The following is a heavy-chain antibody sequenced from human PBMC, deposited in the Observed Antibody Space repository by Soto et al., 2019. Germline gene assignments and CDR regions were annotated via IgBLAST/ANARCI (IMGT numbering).Heavy chain of an antibody. V-gene: IGHV1-69*02. CDR1: GDTFSFYT. CDR2: INPIVSMS. D-gene: IGHD3-10*01. CDR3: AASYGSGYRAFDY. J-gene: IGHJ4*01. Sequence: SSVKVSCKASGDTFSFYTINWVRQAPGLGLEWVGRINPIVSMSNYAQKFQGRVTMTADKSTSTAYMELRSLRSDDTAMYFCAASYGSGYRAFDYRG.